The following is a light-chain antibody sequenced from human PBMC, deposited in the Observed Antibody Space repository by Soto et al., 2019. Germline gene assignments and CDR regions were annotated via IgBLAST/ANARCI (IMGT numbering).Light chain of an antibody. Sequence: EIVMTQSPATLSVSPGERATVSCRASQSVTSDLAWYEQKPGQAPRLLIYGASTRATGIPARFSGSGSGTEFTLTISSLQSEDFAVYYCQQYNKWPLTFGPGTKVDN. CDR1: QSVTSD. CDR3: QQYNKWPLT. J-gene: IGKJ3*01. CDR2: GAS. V-gene: IGKV3-15*01.